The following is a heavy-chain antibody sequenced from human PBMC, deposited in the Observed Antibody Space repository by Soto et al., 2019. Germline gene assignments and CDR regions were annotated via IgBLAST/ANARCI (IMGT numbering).Heavy chain of an antibody. CDR2: ISPGSRYP. Sequence: GGSLRLSCAGSGFTFGDSYMSWIRQAPGKGLEWLSYISPGSRYPAYADSVKGRFTISRDNAKRSLYLQMMSLTAEDTAVYYCAKSDDYSNYLFSGNWFDPWGQGTLVTVSS. D-gene: IGHD4-4*01. CDR1: GFTFGDSY. J-gene: IGHJ5*02. CDR3: AKSDDYSNYLFSGNWFDP. V-gene: IGHV3-11*03.